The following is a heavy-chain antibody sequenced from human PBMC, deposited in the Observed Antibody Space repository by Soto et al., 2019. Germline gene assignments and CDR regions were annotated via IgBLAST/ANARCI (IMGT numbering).Heavy chain of an antibody. V-gene: IGHV4-59*01. J-gene: IGHJ6*02. CDR3: ARATYYYGSGSYEHGMDV. D-gene: IGHD3-10*01. CDR1: GGSISSYY. CDR2: IYYSGST. Sequence: NPSETLSLTCTVPGGSISSYYWSWIRQPPGKGLEWIGYIYYSGSTNYNPSLKSRVTISVDTSKNQFSLKLSSVTAADTAVYYCARATYYYGSGSYEHGMDVWGQGTTVTVSS.